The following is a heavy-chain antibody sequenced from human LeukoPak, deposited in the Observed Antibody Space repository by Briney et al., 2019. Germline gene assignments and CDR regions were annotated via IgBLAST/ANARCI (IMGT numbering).Heavy chain of an antibody. Sequence: GGSLRLSCAASGFAFSSYWMTWVRQAPGKGLEWVANIKPDGSGKTYVDSVKGRFTISRDNAKNSLYLQMRGLRVEDTAVYYCARVAIVVVPAAILDLVDFWSGYQRYYFDYWGQGTLVTVSS. CDR2: IKPDGSGK. J-gene: IGHJ4*02. V-gene: IGHV3-7*01. D-gene: IGHD2-2*02. CDR1: GFAFSSYW. CDR3: ARVAIVVVPAAILDLVDFWSGYQRYYFDY.